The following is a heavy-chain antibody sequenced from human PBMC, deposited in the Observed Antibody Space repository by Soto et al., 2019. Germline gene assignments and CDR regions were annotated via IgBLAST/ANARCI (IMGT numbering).Heavy chain of an antibody. Sequence: SETLSLTCTVSGGSISSYYWSWIRQPPGKGLEWIGYIYYSGSTNYNPSLKSRVTISVDTSKTQFSLKLSSVTAADTAVYYCGRDLGPQWEVRHFDSWGQGTLVTVSS. J-gene: IGHJ4*02. CDR2: IYYSGST. CDR3: GRDLGPQWEVRHFDS. D-gene: IGHD1-26*01. V-gene: IGHV4-59*01. CDR1: GGSISSYY.